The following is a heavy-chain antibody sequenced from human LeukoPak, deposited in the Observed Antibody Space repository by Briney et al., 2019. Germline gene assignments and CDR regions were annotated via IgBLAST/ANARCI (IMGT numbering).Heavy chain of an antibody. CDR1: GGSFSGYY. CDR2: INHSGST. Sequence: SETLSLACAVYGGSFSGYYWSWIRQPSGKGLEWIGEINHSGSTNYNPSLKSRVTISVDTSKNQFSLKLSSVTAADTAVYYCARGRGTMVRGRYFDYWGRGTLVTVSS. V-gene: IGHV4-34*01. D-gene: IGHD3-10*01. J-gene: IGHJ4*02. CDR3: ARGRGTMVRGRYFDY.